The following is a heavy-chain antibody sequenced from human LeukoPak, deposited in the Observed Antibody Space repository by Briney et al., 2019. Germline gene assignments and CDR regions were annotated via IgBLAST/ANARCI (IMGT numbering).Heavy chain of an antibody. Sequence: SETLSLTCTVSGGSISSGDYYWSWIRQPPGKGLEWIGYIYYSGSTYYNPSLKSRVTISVDTSKNQFSLKLSSVTAADTAVYYCARGMRAVALDYWGQGTLVTVSS. CDR2: IYYSGST. J-gene: IGHJ4*02. V-gene: IGHV4-30-4*01. CDR3: ARGMRAVALDY. D-gene: IGHD6-19*01. CDR1: GGSISSGDYY.